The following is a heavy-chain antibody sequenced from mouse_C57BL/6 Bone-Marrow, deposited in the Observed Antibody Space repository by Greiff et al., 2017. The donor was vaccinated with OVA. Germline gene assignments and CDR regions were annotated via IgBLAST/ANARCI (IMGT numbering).Heavy chain of an antibody. D-gene: IGHD1-1*01. CDR1: GFTFSDYG. CDR2: ISSGSSTI. V-gene: IGHV5-17*01. CDR3: AIDYYGSSYGRYAMDY. J-gene: IGHJ4*01. Sequence: EVMLVESGGGLVKPGGSLKLSCAASGFTFSDYGMHWVRQAPEKGLEWVAYISSGSSTIYYADTVKGRFTISRDNAKNTLFLQMTSLRSEDTAMYYCAIDYYGSSYGRYAMDYWGQGTSVTVSS.